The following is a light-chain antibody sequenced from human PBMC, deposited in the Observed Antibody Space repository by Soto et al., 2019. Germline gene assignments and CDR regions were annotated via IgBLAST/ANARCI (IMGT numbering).Light chain of an antibody. CDR2: DVS. CDR1: SSDVGAYNY. Sequence: QSVLTQPRPVSGSPGQSVTISCTGTSSDVGAYNYVSWYQQHSGKAPKFMIYDVSKRPSGVPDRFSGSKSGNTASLTISGLQAEDEADYYCCSYAGTYSYVLGTGTKVT. V-gene: IGLV2-11*01. J-gene: IGLJ1*01. CDR3: CSYAGTYSYV.